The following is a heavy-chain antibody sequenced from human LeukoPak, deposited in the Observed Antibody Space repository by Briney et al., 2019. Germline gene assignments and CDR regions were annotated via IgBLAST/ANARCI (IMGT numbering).Heavy chain of an antibody. Sequence: PGGSLRLSCAASSSSFSNYSMNWVRQAPGKGLEWVSSISNSSYIYYADSVKVRFTISRDSAKNSLYLQMNSLRAEDTAVYYCARIYCSSTSCYTIIGTALDYWGQGTVVTVSS. CDR3: ARIYCSSTSCYTIIGTALDY. D-gene: IGHD2-2*02. V-gene: IGHV3-21*01. CDR2: ISNSSYI. CDR1: SSSFSNYS. J-gene: IGHJ4*02.